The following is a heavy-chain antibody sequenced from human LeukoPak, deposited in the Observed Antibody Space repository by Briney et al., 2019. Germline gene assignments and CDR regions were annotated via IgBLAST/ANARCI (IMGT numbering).Heavy chain of an antibody. CDR1: GFTFNDYD. D-gene: IGHD2-21*01. Sequence: GGSLRLSCAASGFTFNDYDMHWVRQAPGKGLEWVSDISWNSGSIDYADSVKGRFTISTDNTKISLYLQMNTLRAEDTSLYSCAKDSDCGGYHFDSWGQGTLVTVSS. J-gene: IGHJ4*02. CDR2: ISWNSGSI. CDR3: AKDSDCGGYHFDS. V-gene: IGHV3-9*01.